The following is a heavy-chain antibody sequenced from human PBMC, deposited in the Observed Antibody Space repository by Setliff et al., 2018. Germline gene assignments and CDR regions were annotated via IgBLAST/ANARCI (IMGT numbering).Heavy chain of an antibody. Sequence: SSETLSLTCAVYGGPFSGYYWSWIRQPPGKGLEWIGEINHSGSTNHNPSLKSRVTISIDTSKNQFSLKLSSVTAADTAVYYCASLGMTTMMDWYFDLWGRGTLVTVSS. CDR1: GGPFSGYY. J-gene: IGHJ2*01. CDR3: ASLGMTTMMDWYFDL. D-gene: IGHD4-4*01. CDR2: INHSGST. V-gene: IGHV4-34*01.